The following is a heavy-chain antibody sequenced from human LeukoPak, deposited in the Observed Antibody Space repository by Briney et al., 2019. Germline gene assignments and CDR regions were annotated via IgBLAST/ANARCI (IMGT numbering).Heavy chain of an antibody. J-gene: IGHJ6*02. Sequence: GRSLRLSCAASGFTFSSYAMHWVRQAPGKGLEWVAVISYDGSNKYYADSVKGRFTISRDNSKNTLYLQMNSLRAEDTAVYYCARDHIVAVPAAPNTWGFYYYYGMDVWGQGTTVTVSS. V-gene: IGHV3-30*04. CDR3: ARDHIVAVPAAPNTWGFYYYYGMDV. CDR2: ISYDGSNK. CDR1: GFTFSSYA. D-gene: IGHD2-2*01.